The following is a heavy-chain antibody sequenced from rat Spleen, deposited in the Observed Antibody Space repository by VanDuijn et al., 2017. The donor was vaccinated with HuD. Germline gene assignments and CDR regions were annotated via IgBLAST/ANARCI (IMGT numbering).Heavy chain of an antibody. Sequence: EVQLVESDGGLVQPGRSLHLSCAASGFTFSDYYMAWVRQAPTKGLEWVATISYDGSSTYYRDSVKGRFNISRDDAKSTLYLQMDSLRSEDTATYHCARAGYLRDWYFDFWGPGTMVTVSS. CDR2: ISYDGSST. J-gene: IGHJ1*01. CDR3: ARAGYLRDWYFDF. V-gene: IGHV5-29*01. CDR1: GFTFSDYY. D-gene: IGHD2-2*01.